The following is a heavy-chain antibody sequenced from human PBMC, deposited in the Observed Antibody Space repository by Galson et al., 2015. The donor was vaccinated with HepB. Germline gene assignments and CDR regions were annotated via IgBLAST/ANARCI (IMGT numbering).Heavy chain of an antibody. Sequence: SLRLSCAVSGFTFSKAWMNWVRQAPGKGLEWVGRIKSKVDGGTIDYAAIARGRFIISRDDSKKTLYLQLKSLKIEDTAVYYCATDPAYFDLWSGYFGGSWCQGTLVTVSS. CDR3: ATDPAYFDLWSGYFGGS. CDR1: GFTFSKAW. J-gene: IGHJ5*02. CDR2: IKSKVDGGTI. V-gene: IGHV3-15*01. D-gene: IGHD3-3*01.